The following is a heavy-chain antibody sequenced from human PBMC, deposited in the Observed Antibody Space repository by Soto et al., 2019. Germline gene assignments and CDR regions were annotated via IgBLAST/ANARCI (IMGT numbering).Heavy chain of an antibody. CDR2: INHRGSS. CDR1: GGSFNSYY. D-gene: IGHD6-19*01. CDR3: ARAGFSNGFYGTFDY. J-gene: IGHJ4*02. Sequence: QVQLQQWGAGLLKPSETLSLTCAVDGGSFNSYYSSWIRQPPGKGLEWIAEINHRGSSNRNPALESQITISVDTSKNQFSLELNSVTAADTAVYYCARAGFSNGFYGTFDYWGQGTLVTVSS. V-gene: IGHV4-34*02.